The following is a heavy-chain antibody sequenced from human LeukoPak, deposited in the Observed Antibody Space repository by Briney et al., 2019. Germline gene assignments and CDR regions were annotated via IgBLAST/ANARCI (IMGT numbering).Heavy chain of an antibody. CDR3: ATDLGYYDSSGYYFDY. Sequence: ASVKVSCKVSGYTLTELSMHWVRQAPGKGLEWMGGFDPEDGETIYAQKFQGRVTMTEDTSTDTAYMELSSLRSEDTAVYYCATDLGYYDSSGYYFDYWGQGTLVTVSP. J-gene: IGHJ4*02. V-gene: IGHV1-24*01. D-gene: IGHD3-22*01. CDR2: FDPEDGET. CDR1: GYTLTELS.